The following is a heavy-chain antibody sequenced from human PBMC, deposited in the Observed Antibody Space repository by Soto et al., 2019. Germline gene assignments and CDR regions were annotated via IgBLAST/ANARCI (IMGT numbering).Heavy chain of an antibody. J-gene: IGHJ4*02. V-gene: IGHV1-3*01. CDR3: ARSGIGSGWSAY. CDR1: GYTFTSYT. CDR2: IDAGDGNT. D-gene: IGHD6-19*01. Sequence: QVQLVQSGAEVKKPGASVKVSCRTYGYTFTSYTMHWVRQAPGQRLEWMGGIDAGDGNTKYLQTLQGRVTITRGTSASTAYMELSILRSEDTAVYYCARSGIGSGWSAYWGQGTLVTVSS.